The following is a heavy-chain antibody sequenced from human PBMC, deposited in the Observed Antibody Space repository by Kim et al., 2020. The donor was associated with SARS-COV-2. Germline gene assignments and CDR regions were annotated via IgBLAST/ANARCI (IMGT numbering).Heavy chain of an antibody. CDR2: ISGSGGST. D-gene: IGHD3-22*01. CDR1: GFTFSSYA. J-gene: IGHJ5*02. V-gene: IGHV3-23*01. Sequence: GGSLRLSCAASGFTFSSYAMSWVRQAPGKGLEWVSAISGSGGSTYYADSVKGRFTISRDNSKNTLYLQMNSLRAEDTAVYYCAKPVPYYYDSSGSWFDPWGQGTLVNVSS. CDR3: AKPVPYYYDSSGSWFDP.